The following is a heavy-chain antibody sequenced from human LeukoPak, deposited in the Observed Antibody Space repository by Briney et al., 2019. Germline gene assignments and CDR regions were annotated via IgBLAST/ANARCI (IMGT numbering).Heavy chain of an antibody. CDR3: ASVYCSSTSCYYYFDY. CDR2: IIPIFGTA. D-gene: IGHD2-2*01. J-gene: IGHJ4*02. V-gene: IGHV1-69*05. Sequence: SVKVSCKASGGTFSSYAISWVRQAPGQGLEWMGGIIPIFGTANYAQKFQGRVTITTGESTSTAYMELSSLRSEDTAVYYCASVYCSSTSCYYYFDYWGQGTLVTVSS. CDR1: GGTFSSYA.